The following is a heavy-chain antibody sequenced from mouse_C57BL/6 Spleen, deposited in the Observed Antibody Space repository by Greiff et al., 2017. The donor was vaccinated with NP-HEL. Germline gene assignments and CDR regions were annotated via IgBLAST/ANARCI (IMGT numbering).Heavy chain of an antibody. J-gene: IGHJ2*01. D-gene: IGHD1-1*01. Sequence: EVQLQQSGAELVRPGASVKLSCTASGFNIKDDYMHWVKQRPEQGLEWIGWIDPENGDTEYASKFQGKATITADTSSNTAYLQLSSLTSEDTAVYYCTKGSYYYGSSFIDYWGQGTTLTVSS. V-gene: IGHV14-4*01. CDR3: TKGSYYYGSSFIDY. CDR2: IDPENGDT. CDR1: GFNIKDDY.